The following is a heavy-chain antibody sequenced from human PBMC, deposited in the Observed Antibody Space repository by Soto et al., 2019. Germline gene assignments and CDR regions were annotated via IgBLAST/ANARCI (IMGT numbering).Heavy chain of an antibody. J-gene: IGHJ6*02. CDR1: GGSISSGDYY. V-gene: IGHV4-30-4*01. CDR3: ARGGYYGSGSYSSYYYYGMDV. CDR2: IYYSGST. Sequence: KTSETLSLTCTVCGGSISSGDYYWSWIRQPPXKGLEWIGYIYYSGSTYYNPSLKSRVTISVDTSKNQFSLKLSSVTAADTAVYYCARGGYYGSGSYSSYYYYGMDVWGQGTTVTVSS. D-gene: IGHD3-10*01.